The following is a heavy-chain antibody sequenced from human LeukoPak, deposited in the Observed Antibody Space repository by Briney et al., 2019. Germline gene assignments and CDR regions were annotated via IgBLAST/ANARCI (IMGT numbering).Heavy chain of an antibody. CDR3: ARGNYDYYDH. CDR1: GGSFSGYH. D-gene: IGHD1-7*01. V-gene: IGHV4-34*01. CDR2: TNHSGST. J-gene: IGHJ4*02. Sequence: PSETLSLTCAVYGGSFSGYHWSWIRQPPGKGLEWIGETNHSGSTNYNPSLKSRVTISVDTSKNQFSLKVSSVTAADTAVYYCARGNYDYYDHWGQGTLVTVSS.